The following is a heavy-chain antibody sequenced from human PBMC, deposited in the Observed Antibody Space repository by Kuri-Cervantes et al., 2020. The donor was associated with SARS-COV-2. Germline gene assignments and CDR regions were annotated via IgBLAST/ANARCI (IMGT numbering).Heavy chain of an antibody. CDR1: GYTFTSYG. J-gene: IGHJ1*01. V-gene: IGHV1-18*01. D-gene: IGHD6-13*01. CDR3: ARDRLAAAGTTEHRH. Sequence: ASVKVSCKASGYTFTSYGISWVRQAPGQGLEWMGWTSAYNGNTNYAQKLQGRVTMTTDTSTSTAYMELRSLRSDDTAVYYCARDRLAAAGTTEHRHWGQGTLVTVSS. CDR2: TSAYNGNT.